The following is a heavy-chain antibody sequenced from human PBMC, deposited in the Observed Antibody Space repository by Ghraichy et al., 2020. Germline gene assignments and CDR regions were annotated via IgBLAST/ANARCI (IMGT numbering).Heavy chain of an antibody. CDR3: ARVDCSSTSCSYPTFDY. V-gene: IGHV3-48*01. D-gene: IGHD2-2*01. Sequence: GGSPRLSCAASGFTFSSYSMNWVRQAPGKGLEWVSYISSSSSTIYYADSVKGRFTISRDNAKNSLYLQMNSLRAEDTAVYYCARVDCSSTSCSYPTFDYWGQGTLVTVSS. CDR2: ISSSSSTI. J-gene: IGHJ4*02. CDR1: GFTFSSYS.